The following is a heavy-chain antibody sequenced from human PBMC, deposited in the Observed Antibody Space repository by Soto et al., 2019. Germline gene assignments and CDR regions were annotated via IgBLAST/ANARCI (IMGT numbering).Heavy chain of an antibody. CDR1: GFTVRGNY. CDR3: AKEWQFDY. V-gene: IGHV3-53*01. Sequence: GGSLRLSCVVSGFTVRGNYMSWARQAPGKGLEWVSVIYNDDTAYYADSVKGRFTISRDNSKDTLYLQMNSLRADDTAVYYCAKEWQFDYWGQGTLVTVSS. D-gene: IGHD5-12*01. J-gene: IGHJ4*02. CDR2: IYNDDTA.